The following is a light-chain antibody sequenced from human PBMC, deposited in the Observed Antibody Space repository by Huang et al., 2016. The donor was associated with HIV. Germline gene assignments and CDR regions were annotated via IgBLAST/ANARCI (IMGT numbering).Light chain of an antibody. CDR3: MQRQFGYT. V-gene: IGKV2-40*01. Sequence: DIVMTQTPLSLPVTPGEPASISCKSSQSLLDSGDGNSYLAWYLEKPGQAPQPLIYTLASRASGVPDRFSGSGSGTSFTLKISRVEAEDVGVYYCMQRQFGYTFGQGTKLEIK. CDR2: TLA. CDR1: QSLLDSGDGNSY. J-gene: IGKJ2*01.